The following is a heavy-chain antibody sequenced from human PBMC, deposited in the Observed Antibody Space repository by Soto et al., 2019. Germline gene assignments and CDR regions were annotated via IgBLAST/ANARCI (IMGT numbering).Heavy chain of an antibody. V-gene: IGHV1-18*01. Sequence: QVQLVQSGAEVKKPGASVKVSCKASGYTFTSYGISWVRQAPGQGLEWLGWISAYNGNTNYAQKLQGRVTMTTDTSTSTAYMELRSLRSDDTAVYYCARDPSNWNDFDWFDPWGQGTLVTVSS. J-gene: IGHJ5*02. CDR1: GYTFTSYG. CDR3: ARDPSNWNDFDWFDP. D-gene: IGHD1-1*01. CDR2: ISAYNGNT.